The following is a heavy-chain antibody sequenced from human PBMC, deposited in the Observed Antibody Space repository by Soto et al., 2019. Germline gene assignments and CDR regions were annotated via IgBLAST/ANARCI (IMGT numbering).Heavy chain of an antibody. Sequence: SETLSLTCTVSGGSISRYYWSWIRQPPGKGLEWIGYIYYSGSTNYNPSLKSRVTISVDTSKNQFSLKLSSVTAADTAVYYCARVGLLAARHPYYNYYMDVWGKGTTVT. CDR1: GGSISRYY. J-gene: IGHJ6*03. D-gene: IGHD6-6*01. CDR2: IYYSGST. CDR3: ARVGLLAARHPYYNYYMDV. V-gene: IGHV4-59*01.